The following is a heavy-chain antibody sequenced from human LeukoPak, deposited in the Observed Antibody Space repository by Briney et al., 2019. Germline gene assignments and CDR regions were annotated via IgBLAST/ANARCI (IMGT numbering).Heavy chain of an antibody. CDR3: ARASLAKVVVIFFDY. D-gene: IGHD2-21*01. V-gene: IGHV3-30-3*01. Sequence: GGSLRLSCAASGFTFSNYAMHWVRQAPGKGLEWVAVISYDGSNKYYADSVKGRFTISRDNSKSTLYLQMNSLRAEDTAVYYCARASLAKVVVIFFDYWGQGTLVTVSS. J-gene: IGHJ4*02. CDR2: ISYDGSNK. CDR1: GFTFSNYA.